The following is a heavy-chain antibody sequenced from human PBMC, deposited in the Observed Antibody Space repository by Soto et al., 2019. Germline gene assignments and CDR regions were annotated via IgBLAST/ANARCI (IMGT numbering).Heavy chain of an antibody. CDR3: ASTGARVDY. D-gene: IGHD1-26*01. V-gene: IGHV4-59*01. CDR2: IYYSGST. Sequence: PSETLSLTCTVSGGSISSYYWSWIRQPPGKGLEWIGYIYYSGSTNYNPSLKSRVTISVDTSKNQFSLKLSSVTAADTAVYYCASTGARVDYWGQGTLVTAPQ. CDR1: GGSISSYY. J-gene: IGHJ4*02.